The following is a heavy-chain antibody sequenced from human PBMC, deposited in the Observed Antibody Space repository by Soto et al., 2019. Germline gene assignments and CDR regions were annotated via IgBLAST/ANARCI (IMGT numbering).Heavy chain of an antibody. CDR1: GYSVTRRDYY. CDR2: MFYSGLT. Sequence: KSSETLSLTCSVSGYSVTRRDYYWDWTRQPQGKGLEWIGSMFYSGLTYYNPSLKSRVTLSVDTSKNQFSVRLSSVTAADTAVYYCASGGYGSTVMDVWGQGTTVTVSS. V-gene: IGHV4-39*07. CDR3: ASGGYGSTVMDV. J-gene: IGHJ6*02. D-gene: IGHD5-12*01.